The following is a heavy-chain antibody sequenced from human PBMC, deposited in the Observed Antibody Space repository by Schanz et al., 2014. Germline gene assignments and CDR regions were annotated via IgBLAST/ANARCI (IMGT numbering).Heavy chain of an antibody. V-gene: IGHV1-18*01. D-gene: IGHD5-18*01. Sequence: QVQLVQSGAEVKKPGASVKVSCKASGYTFTSHGISWVRQAPGQGLEWMGWITAYNGDTNYALKRRGRVTVTTDTSTGSDYMELRSLRSDDTALYCCTRGGDSYALSAFDIWGQGAMVTVSS. J-gene: IGHJ3*02. CDR2: ITAYNGDT. CDR1: GYTFTSHG. CDR3: TRGGDSYALSAFDI.